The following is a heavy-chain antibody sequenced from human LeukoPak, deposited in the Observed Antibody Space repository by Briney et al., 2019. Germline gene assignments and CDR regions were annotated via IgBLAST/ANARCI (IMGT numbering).Heavy chain of an antibody. CDR3: AKDISGWYGSGSYYQG. V-gene: IGHV3-23*01. D-gene: IGHD3-10*01. CDR1: GFTFSSYA. Sequence: GGSLRLSCAAPGFTFSSYAMSWVRQAPGKGLEWVSAISGSGASTYSADSVKGRFSISRDNAKNTLYLQMNSLRAEDTAVYYCAKDISGWYGSGSYYQGWGQGTLVTVSS. J-gene: IGHJ4*02. CDR2: ISGSGAST.